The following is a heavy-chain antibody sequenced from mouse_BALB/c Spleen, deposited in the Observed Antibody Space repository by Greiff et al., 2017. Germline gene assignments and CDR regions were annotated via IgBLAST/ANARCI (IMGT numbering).Heavy chain of an antibody. CDR2: ISSGGST. J-gene: IGHJ1*01. Sequence: EVKLVESGGGLVKPGGSLKLSCAASGFTFSSYAMSWVRQTPEKRLEWVASISSGGSTYYPDSVKGRFTISRDNARNILYLQMSSLRSEDTAMYYCARGGIRRGDWYFDVWGAGTTVTVSS. CDR1: GFTFSSYA. CDR3: ARGGIRRGDWYFDV. V-gene: IGHV5-6-5*01. D-gene: IGHD2-12*01.